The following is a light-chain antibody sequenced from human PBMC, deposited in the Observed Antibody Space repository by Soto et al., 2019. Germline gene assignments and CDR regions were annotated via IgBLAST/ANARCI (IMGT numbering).Light chain of an antibody. J-gene: IGKJ4*01. CDR3: QQYENLPLT. CDR2: DAS. Sequence: DVRLDQSPSSLSASVGDRVTIPCQASQDISKYLNWYQQKPGKAPKLLIYDASNLETGIPSRFSGSGSGTNFSLTITSLQPEDIATYYCQQYENLPLTFGGGTMV. V-gene: IGKV1-33*01. CDR1: QDISKY.